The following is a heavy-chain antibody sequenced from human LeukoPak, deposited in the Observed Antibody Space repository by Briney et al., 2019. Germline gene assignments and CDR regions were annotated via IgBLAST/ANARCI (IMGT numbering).Heavy chain of an antibody. D-gene: IGHD4-17*01. Sequence: PSETLSLTCTVSGDSISSSSYYWGWIRQPPGKGLMWIGSIFYSGRTYYNPSLKSRVTISVDTSKNQFSLKLSSVTAADTAVYYCARIDDYRDYVLDYWGQGTLVTVSS. CDR2: IFYSGRT. J-gene: IGHJ4*02. CDR1: GDSISSSSYY. V-gene: IGHV4-39*01. CDR3: ARIDDYRDYVLDY.